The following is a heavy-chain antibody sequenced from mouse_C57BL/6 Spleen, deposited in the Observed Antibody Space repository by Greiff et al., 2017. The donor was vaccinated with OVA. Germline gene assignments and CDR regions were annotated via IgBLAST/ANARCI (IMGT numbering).Heavy chain of an antibody. CDR2: IYPGDGDT. J-gene: IGHJ4*01. CDR3: ATCGYDVGYAIDY. Sequence: LQESGAELVKPGASVKISCKASGYAFSSYWLNWVKQRPGKGLEWIGQIYPGDGDTNYNGKFKGKVTLTADKSSSTPCMQLSSLTSEDSAVYYCATCGYDVGYAIDYWGHGTSVAVAS. D-gene: IGHD2-2*01. CDR1: GYAFSSYW. V-gene: IGHV1-80*01.